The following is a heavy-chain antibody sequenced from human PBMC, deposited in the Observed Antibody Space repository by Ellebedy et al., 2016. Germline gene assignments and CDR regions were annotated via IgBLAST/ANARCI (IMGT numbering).Heavy chain of an antibody. CDR3: AAYSSGWAQVRNRDY. J-gene: IGHJ4*02. CDR2: ISGSGGST. D-gene: IGHD6-19*01. CDR1: GFTFSSYA. V-gene: IGHV3-23*01. Sequence: GGSLRLSCAASGFTFSSYAMSWVRQAPGKGLEWVSAISGSGGSTYYANSVKGRFTISRDNSKNTLYLQMNSLRAEDTAVYYCAAYSSGWAQVRNRDYWGQGTLVTVSS.